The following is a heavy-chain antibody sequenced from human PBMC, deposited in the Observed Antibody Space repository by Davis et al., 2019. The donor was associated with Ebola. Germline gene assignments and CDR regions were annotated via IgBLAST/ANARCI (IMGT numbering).Heavy chain of an antibody. J-gene: IGHJ4*02. Sequence: PGGSLRLSCAASGFTFSSYAMSWVRQAPGKGLEWVSAISGSGGSTYYADSVKGRFTISRDNSKNTLYLQMNSLRAEDTAVYYCAKGTGYDFWSGYDYWGQGTLVTVSS. CDR3: AKGTGYDFWSGYDY. V-gene: IGHV3-23*01. CDR1: GFTFSSYA. D-gene: IGHD3-3*01. CDR2: ISGSGGST.